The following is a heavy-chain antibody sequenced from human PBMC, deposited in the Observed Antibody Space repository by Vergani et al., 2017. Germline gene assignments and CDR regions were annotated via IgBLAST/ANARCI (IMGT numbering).Heavy chain of an antibody. Sequence: QVRLEESGPGLVKPSETLSLTCAVYGGSFSGYYWSWIRQPPGKGLEWIGEINHSGSTNYNPSLKSRVTISVDTSKNQFSLKLSSVTAEDTAVYYCARDRGGTYYDILTGYYEGPAFFDYWGQGTLVTVSS. V-gene: IGHV4-34*01. CDR3: ARDRGGTYYDILTGYYEGPAFFDY. J-gene: IGHJ4*02. D-gene: IGHD3-9*01. CDR2: INHSGST. CDR1: GGSFSGYY.